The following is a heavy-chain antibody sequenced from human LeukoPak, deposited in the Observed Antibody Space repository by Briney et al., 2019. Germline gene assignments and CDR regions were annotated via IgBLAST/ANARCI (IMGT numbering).Heavy chain of an antibody. CDR3: ARLGSSAMVYGNLDY. Sequence: GGSLRLSCAASGFTFSNYEMNWVRQAPGKGLEWVSSISSTSGFIYYADSVKGRFTISRDNAKNSLYLQIKSLRAGDTAMYYCARLGSSAMVYGNLDYWGQGILVTVSS. V-gene: IGHV3-21*01. J-gene: IGHJ4*02. CDR1: GFTFSNYE. CDR2: ISSTSGFI. D-gene: IGHD5-18*01.